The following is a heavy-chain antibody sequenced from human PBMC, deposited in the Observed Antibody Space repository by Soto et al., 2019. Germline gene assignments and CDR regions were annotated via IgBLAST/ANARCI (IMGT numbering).Heavy chain of an antibody. Sequence: QPGGSLRLSCAASGFTFSSYAMSWVRQAPGKGLEWVSAISGSGGSTYYADSVKGRFTISRDNSKNTLYLQMNSLRAEDTAVYYCAKDAKRYSSGWSQFDYWGQGTLVTVSS. CDR2: ISGSGGST. J-gene: IGHJ4*02. CDR1: GFTFSSYA. D-gene: IGHD6-19*01. CDR3: AKDAKRYSSGWSQFDY. V-gene: IGHV3-23*01.